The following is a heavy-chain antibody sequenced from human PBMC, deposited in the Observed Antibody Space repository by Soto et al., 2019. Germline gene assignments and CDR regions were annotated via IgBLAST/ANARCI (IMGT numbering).Heavy chain of an antibody. Sequence: GGSLRLSCAASGFTFSSYSMNWVRQAPGKGLEWVSSISSSSSYIYYTDSVKVRFTISRDNAKISLYMQMNSLRAEDTAVYYCARVLSGRDGYNLGYWGQGTLVTVSS. CDR1: GFTFSSYS. CDR3: ARVLSGRDGYNLGY. J-gene: IGHJ4*02. V-gene: IGHV3-21*01. D-gene: IGHD5-12*01. CDR2: ISSSSSYI.